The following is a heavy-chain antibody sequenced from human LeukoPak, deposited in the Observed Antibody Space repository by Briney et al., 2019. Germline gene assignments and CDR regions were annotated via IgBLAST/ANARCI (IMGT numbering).Heavy chain of an antibody. Sequence: PGRSLRLSCAGSGFTFTSHAMSWVRQAPGKGLEWVSVVYSGGTTYYADSVKGRFTISRDNSKNTLYLQMNSLRAEDTAVYYCARVKVAVAGIGWFDPWGQGSLVTVSS. J-gene: IGHJ5*02. V-gene: IGHV3-53*01. CDR1: GFTFTSHA. CDR3: ARVKVAVAGIGWFDP. CDR2: VYSGGTT. D-gene: IGHD6-13*01.